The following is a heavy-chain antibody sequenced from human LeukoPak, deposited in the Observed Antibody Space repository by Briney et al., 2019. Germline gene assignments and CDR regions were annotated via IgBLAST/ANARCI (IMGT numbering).Heavy chain of an antibody. D-gene: IGHD3-22*01. Sequence: ASVKVSCKASGYTFTSYGISWVRQAPGQGLEWMRWISAYNGNTNYAQKLQGRVTMTTDTSTSTAYMELRSLRSDDTAVHYCARDLSDYYDSSGYYYGPTDWFDPWGQGTLVTVSS. CDR1: GYTFTSYG. J-gene: IGHJ5*02. V-gene: IGHV1-18*01. CDR2: ISAYNGNT. CDR3: ARDLSDYYDSSGYYYGPTDWFDP.